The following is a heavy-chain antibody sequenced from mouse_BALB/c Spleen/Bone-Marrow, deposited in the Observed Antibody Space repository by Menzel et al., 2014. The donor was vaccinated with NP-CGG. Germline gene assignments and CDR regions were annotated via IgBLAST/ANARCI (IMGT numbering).Heavy chain of an antibody. J-gene: IGHJ3*01. CDR3: TRSGPVFAH. CDR1: GYTFTNYF. Sequence: VQLQESGAELVKPGASVKLSCKASGYTFTNYFMHWVKQRPGQGLEWIGEINPNNGGTNFNENFKSKATLTLDKSSSTAYMQLSSLASEDSAVYYCTRSGPVFAHWGQGTLVPVSA. V-gene: IGHV1S17*01. CDR2: INPNNGGT.